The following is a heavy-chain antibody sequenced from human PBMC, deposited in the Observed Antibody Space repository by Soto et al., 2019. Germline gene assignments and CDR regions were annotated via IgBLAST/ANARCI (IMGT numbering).Heavy chain of an antibody. CDR3: ARGDYYFDY. CDR2: IYYSGST. V-gene: IGHV4-59*01. Sequence: TLSLTCTVSGGSISSYYWSWIRQPPGKGLEWIGYIYYSGSTNYNPSLKSRVTISVDTSKNQFSLKLSSVTAADTAVYYCARGDYYFDYWGQGTLVTVSS. J-gene: IGHJ4*02. CDR1: GGSISSYY.